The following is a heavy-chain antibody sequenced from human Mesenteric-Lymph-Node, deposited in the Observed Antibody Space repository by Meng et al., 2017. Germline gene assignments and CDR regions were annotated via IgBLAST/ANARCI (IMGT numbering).Heavy chain of an antibody. J-gene: IGHJ2*01. Sequence: QVQPQESGPGLAKPSQTLSLTCTVSGGSVSSGGYYWSWIRQHPGKGLGWIGHMYYSGTTYYNPSLKSRVTISVDTSQNQFSLMLTSVTATDTAVYYCARGYYDSSGYGYWYFDLWGRGTLVTVSS. CDR1: GGSVSSGGYY. V-gene: IGHV4-31*03. D-gene: IGHD3-22*01. CDR2: MYYSGTT. CDR3: ARGYYDSSGYGYWYFDL.